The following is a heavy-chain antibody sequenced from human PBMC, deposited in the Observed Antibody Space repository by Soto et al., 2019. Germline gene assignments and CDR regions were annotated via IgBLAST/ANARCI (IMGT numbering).Heavy chain of an antibody. J-gene: IGHJ6*02. Sequence: GGSLRLSCAASGFTFSSYAMSWVRQAPGKGLEWVSAISGSGGSTYYADSVKGRFTISRDNSKNTLYLQMNSLRAEDTAVYYCAKDAGMQPRGKYYGMDVWGQGTTVTVSS. D-gene: IGHD3-10*01. V-gene: IGHV3-23*01. CDR1: GFTFSSYA. CDR2: ISGSGGST. CDR3: AKDAGMQPRGKYYGMDV.